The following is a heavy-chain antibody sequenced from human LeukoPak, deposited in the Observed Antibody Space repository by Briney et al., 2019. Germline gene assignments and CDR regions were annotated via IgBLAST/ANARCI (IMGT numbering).Heavy chain of an antibody. CDR1: GGTCSSYA. Sequence: SVKVSCKASGGTCSSYAISWVRQAPGQGLEWMGGIIPIFGTANYAQKFQGRVTITTDESTSTAYMELSSLRSEDTAVYYCALSEGWLQFFDYWGQGTLVTVSS. CDR2: IIPIFGTA. D-gene: IGHD5-24*01. CDR3: ALSEGWLQFFDY. V-gene: IGHV1-69*05. J-gene: IGHJ4*02.